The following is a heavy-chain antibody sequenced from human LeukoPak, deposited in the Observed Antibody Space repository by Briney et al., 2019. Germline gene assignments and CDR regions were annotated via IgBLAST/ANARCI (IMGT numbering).Heavy chain of an antibody. V-gene: IGHV3-7*03. D-gene: IGHD3-22*01. CDR2: IKEDGSEK. CDR1: GFTFSNYW. Sequence: PGGSLRLSCAASGFTFSNYWMSWVRQAPGKGLEWVANIKEDGSEKYYVDSVKGRFTISRDNAKNSLYQQMNSLRAEDTAVYYCARESPYYYDSPDAFDIWGQGTMVTVSS. CDR3: ARESPYYYDSPDAFDI. J-gene: IGHJ3*02.